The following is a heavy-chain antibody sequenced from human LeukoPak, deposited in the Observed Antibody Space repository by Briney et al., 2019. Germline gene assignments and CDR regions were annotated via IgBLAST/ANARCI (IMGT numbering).Heavy chain of an antibody. V-gene: IGHV3-30*04. CDR3: ARDETRQQWLVKLDY. CDR2: ISYDGSNK. D-gene: IGHD6-19*01. J-gene: IGHJ4*02. Sequence: PGGSLRLSCAASGFTFSSYAMHWVRQAPGKGLEWVAVISYDGSNKYYADSVKGRFTISRDNSKNTLYLQMNSLRAEDTAVYYCARDETRQQWLVKLDYWGQGTLVTVSS. CDR1: GFTFSSYA.